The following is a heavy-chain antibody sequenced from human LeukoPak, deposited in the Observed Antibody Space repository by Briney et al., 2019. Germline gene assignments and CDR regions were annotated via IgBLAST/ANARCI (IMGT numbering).Heavy chain of an antibody. J-gene: IGHJ4*02. Sequence: GGSLRLSCAASGFTFSDYGMSWVRQAPGKGLEWVSNIRTSAEGANYAYYADSVKGRVTISRDDAKNTLYLHMNSLRDDDTAVYYCASDQRYAFDYWGQGILVTVSS. CDR2: IRTSAEGANYA. CDR3: ASDQRYAFDY. V-gene: IGHV3-48*02. CDR1: GFTFSDYG. D-gene: IGHD3-9*01.